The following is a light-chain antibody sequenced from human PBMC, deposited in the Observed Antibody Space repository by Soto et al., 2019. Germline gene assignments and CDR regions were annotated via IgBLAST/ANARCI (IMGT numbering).Light chain of an antibody. CDR3: QQLSRYPLT. V-gene: IGKV1-5*03. CDR1: QSISNW. J-gene: IGKJ4*01. Sequence: DIQMTQSPSTLSASVGDRVTITCRASQSISNWLAWYQQKPGKAPKLLIYKASNLESGVPSRFSGSGSGTEFTLTISSLQPEDFATYYCQQLSRYPLTFGGGTKVDIK. CDR2: KAS.